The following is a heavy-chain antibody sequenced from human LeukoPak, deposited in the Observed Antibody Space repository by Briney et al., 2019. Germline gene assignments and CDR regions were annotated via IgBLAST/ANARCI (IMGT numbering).Heavy chain of an antibody. CDR3: ARDVVVVPAGREMGWFDP. Sequence: ASVKVSCKASGYTFTSYYMHWERQAPGQGLEWMGIINPSGGSTSYAQKFQGRVTMTRDTSSSTVYMELSSLRSEDTAVYYCARDVVVVPAGREMGWFDPWGQGTLVTVSS. CDR2: INPSGGST. J-gene: IGHJ5*02. V-gene: IGHV1-46*01. CDR1: GYTFTSYY. D-gene: IGHD2-2*01.